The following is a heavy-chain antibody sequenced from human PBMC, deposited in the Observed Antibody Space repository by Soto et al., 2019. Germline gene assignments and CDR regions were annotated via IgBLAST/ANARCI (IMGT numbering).Heavy chain of an antibody. CDR2: ISYDGSNK. CDR3: ARDFVQAGYYYYYGMDV. V-gene: IGHV3-30-3*01. D-gene: IGHD1-1*01. CDR1: GFTFSSYA. Sequence: LRLSCAASGFTFSSYAMHWVRQAPGKGLEWVAVISYDGSNKYYADSVKGRFTISRDNSKNTLYLQMNSLRAEDTAVYYCARDFVQAGYYYYYGMDVWGQGTTVTVSS. J-gene: IGHJ6*02.